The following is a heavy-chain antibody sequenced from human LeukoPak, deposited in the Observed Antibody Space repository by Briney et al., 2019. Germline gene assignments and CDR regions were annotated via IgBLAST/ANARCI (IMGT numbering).Heavy chain of an antibody. J-gene: IGHJ4*02. CDR1: GFTFSSYI. Sequence: RGSLRLACAASGFTFSSYIMNWVRQAPGKGLEWVSSISSSSSYIYYADSVKGRFTISRDNAKNSLYLQMNSLRAEDTAVYYCARDGGYSYGYPLDYWGQGTLVTVSS. CDR2: ISSSSSYI. V-gene: IGHV3-21*01. CDR3: ARDGGYSYGYPLDY. D-gene: IGHD5-18*01.